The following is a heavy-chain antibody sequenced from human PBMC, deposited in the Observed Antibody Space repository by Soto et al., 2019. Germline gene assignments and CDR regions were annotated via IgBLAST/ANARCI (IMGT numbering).Heavy chain of an antibody. D-gene: IGHD1-7*01. CDR1: GFTFSSYA. Sequence: GGSLRLSCAASGFTFSSYAMHWVRQAPGKGLEWVAVISYDGSNKYYADSVKGRFTISRDNSKNTLYLQMNSLRAEDTAVYYCARNLRGRRGDYGMDVWGQGTTVTVSS. CDR3: ARNLRGRRGDYGMDV. CDR2: ISYDGSNK. V-gene: IGHV3-30-3*01. J-gene: IGHJ6*02.